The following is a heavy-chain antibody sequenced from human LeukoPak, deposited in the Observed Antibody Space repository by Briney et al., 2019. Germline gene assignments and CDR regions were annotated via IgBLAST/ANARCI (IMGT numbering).Heavy chain of an antibody. CDR3: ARHPPYDYVWGSYRSSFDY. J-gene: IGHJ4*02. V-gene: IGHV4-38-2*01. D-gene: IGHD3-16*02. Sequence: SETLSLTCAVSGYSISSGYYWGWIRQPPGKGLEWIGSIYHSGSTYYNPSLKSRVTISVDTSKNQFSLKLSPVTAADTAVYYCARHPPYDYVWGSYRSSFDYWGQGTLVTVSS. CDR1: GYSISSGYY. CDR2: IYHSGST.